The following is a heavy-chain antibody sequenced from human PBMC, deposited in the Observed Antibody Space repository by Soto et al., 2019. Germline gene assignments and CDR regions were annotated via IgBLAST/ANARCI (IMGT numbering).Heavy chain of an antibody. D-gene: IGHD1-1*01. CDR1: GFTFRKYA. V-gene: IGHV3-30*03. Sequence: GGSRRLSCVASGFTFRKYAMHWVRQAPGKGLGWVAVISSDGSEKYYLDSVRDRFTISRDNSKNTLYQQMNNLRPEDTAISYSAASWTPLTKGFVFWGPGALVTVSS. J-gene: IGHJ4*01. CDR2: ISSDGSEK. CDR3: AASWTPLTKGFVF.